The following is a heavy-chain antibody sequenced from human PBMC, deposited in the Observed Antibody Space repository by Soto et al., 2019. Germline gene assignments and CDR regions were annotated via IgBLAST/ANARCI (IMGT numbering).Heavy chain of an antibody. J-gene: IGHJ4*02. CDR3: APHLWFGEVYY. D-gene: IGHD3-10*01. CDR2: ISGRGGST. CDR1: GFTFSSYA. V-gene: IGHV3-23*01. Sequence: EVQLLESGGGLVQPGGSLRLSCAASGFTFSSYAMSWVRQAPGKGLAWVSAISGRGGSTYYVDPVKGQFTISRDNTKNTLYLEMHSLRAEDTAVYYCAPHLWFGEVYYWGQGPLVTVPT.